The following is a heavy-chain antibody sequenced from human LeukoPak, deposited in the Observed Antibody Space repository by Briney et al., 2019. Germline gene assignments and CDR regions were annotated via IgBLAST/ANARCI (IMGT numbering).Heavy chain of an antibody. V-gene: IGHV1-46*01. J-gene: IGHJ4*02. CDR3: ARDGVPSYSGYDRTLPDY. CDR1: GYTFTSYY. CDR2: ISPSGGST. Sequence: ASVKVSCKASGYTFTSYYMHWVRQAPGQGLEWMGIISPSGGSTSYAQKFQGRVTMTRDTSTSTVYMELSSLRSEDTAMYYCARDGVPSYSGYDRTLPDYWGQGTLVTVSS. D-gene: IGHD5-12*01.